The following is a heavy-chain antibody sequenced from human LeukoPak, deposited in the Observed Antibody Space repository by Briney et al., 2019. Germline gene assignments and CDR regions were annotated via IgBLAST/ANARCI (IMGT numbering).Heavy chain of an antibody. CDR1: GYTFTSYY. CDR2: INPSGGST. J-gene: IGHJ5*02. V-gene: IGHV1-46*01. CDR3: ARDNSVEDTAWWFDP. Sequence: ASVKVSFKASGYTFTSYYMHWVRQAPGQGLEWMGIINPSGGSTSYAQKFQGRVTMTRDMSTSTDYMELSSLRSEDTAVYYCARDNSVEDTAWWFDPWGQGTLVTVSS. D-gene: IGHD4-23*01.